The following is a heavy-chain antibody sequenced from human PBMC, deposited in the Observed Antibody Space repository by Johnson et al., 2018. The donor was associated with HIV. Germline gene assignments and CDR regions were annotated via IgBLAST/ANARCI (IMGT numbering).Heavy chain of an antibody. J-gene: IGHJ3*02. CDR3: AKEGYNYGVVGFDI. V-gene: IGHV3-30*02. CDR2: TRYDGSNK. Sequence: QVQLVESGGGVVQPGGSLRLSCAASGFTFNTYGMDWVRQAPGKGLEWVAFTRYDGSNKYYADSVKGRFTISRDNSKNTLYLQMKSLRAEDTAVYYCAKEGYNYGVVGFDIWGQGTMVTVSS. CDR1: GFTFNTYG. D-gene: IGHD3-3*01.